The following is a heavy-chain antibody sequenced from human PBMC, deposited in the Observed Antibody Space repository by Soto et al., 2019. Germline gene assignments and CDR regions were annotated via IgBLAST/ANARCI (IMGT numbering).Heavy chain of an antibody. V-gene: IGHV3-30-3*01. J-gene: IGHJ5*01. D-gene: IGHD3-10*01. CDR2: ISVDGSSD. CDR1: GFTFSSYA. CDR3: ASDASRRMVRGVTHLNWFDS. Sequence: QVQLVESGGGVVQPGRSLRLSCAASGFTFSSYAMHWVRQVPGKGLEWLAVISVDGSSDFYMDSVKGRFTIYRDNSNNTLFLQMTSLRADDTALYFCASDASRRMVRGVTHLNWFDSWGQGTLLIVSS.